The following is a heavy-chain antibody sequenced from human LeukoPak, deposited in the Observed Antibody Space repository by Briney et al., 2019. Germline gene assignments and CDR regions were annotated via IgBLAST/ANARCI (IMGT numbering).Heavy chain of an antibody. CDR1: GFIFDDHG. V-gene: IGHV3-74*01. Sequence: GGSLRLSCAASGFIFDDHGMHWVRQAPGKGLEWVSRIDTDGSGTTYADSVKGRFTISRDNSKNTLYLQMNSLRAEDTAVYYCAKDETVFDYWGQGTLVTVSS. J-gene: IGHJ4*02. CDR3: AKDETVFDY. CDR2: IDTDGSGT. D-gene: IGHD4-17*01.